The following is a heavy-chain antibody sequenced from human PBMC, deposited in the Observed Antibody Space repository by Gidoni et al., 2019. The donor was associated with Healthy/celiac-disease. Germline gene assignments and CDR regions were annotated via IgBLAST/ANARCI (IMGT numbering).Heavy chain of an antibody. CDR2: IYDSGST. V-gene: IGHV4-39*01. Sequence: QLQLQESGPGLVKPSETLYLTCTVSGGSISSSSYDWGWIRQHPGKGLEWIGSIYDSGSTYYNPSLKSRVPISVDTSKNQFSLKLSSVTAADTAVYYCAIHNIAAPDYWGQGTLVTVSS. J-gene: IGHJ4*02. CDR3: AIHNIAAPDY. CDR1: GGSISSSSYD. D-gene: IGHD6-6*01.